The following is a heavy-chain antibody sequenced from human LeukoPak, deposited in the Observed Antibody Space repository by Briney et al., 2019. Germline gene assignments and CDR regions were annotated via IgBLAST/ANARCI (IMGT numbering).Heavy chain of an antibody. CDR3: GRGNKSFDP. V-gene: IGHV1-2*02. J-gene: IGHJ5*02. Sequence: ASVKVSCTASGCTFTAYYVHWVRQAPGQGLEWIGWINPNTGDTNYAPKFQGRVTMIKDTPTNSAYMELNKLTSDDTAVYYCGRGNKSFDPWGQGTLVTVSS. CDR2: INPNTGDT. CDR1: GCTFTAYY.